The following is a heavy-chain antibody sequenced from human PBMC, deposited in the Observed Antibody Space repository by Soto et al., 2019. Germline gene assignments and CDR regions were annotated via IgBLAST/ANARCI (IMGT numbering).Heavy chain of an antibody. J-gene: IGHJ5*02. CDR2: IHYSGST. CDR1: GGSITGYY. D-gene: IGHD6-13*01. V-gene: IGHV4-59*08. CDR3: ARAKAPLYSSSWYWFDP. Sequence: PSETLSLTCTVSGGSITGYYWSWIRQPPGKGPEWIGNIHYSGSTNYNPSLKSRVTISVDTSKNQFSLKLSSVTAADTAVYYCARAKAPLYSSSWYWFDPWGQGTLVTVSS.